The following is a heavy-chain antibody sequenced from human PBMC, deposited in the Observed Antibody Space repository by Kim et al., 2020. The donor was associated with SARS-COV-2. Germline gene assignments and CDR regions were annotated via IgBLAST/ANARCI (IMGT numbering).Heavy chain of an antibody. J-gene: IGHJ4*02. CDR2: ISSSSSYI. Sequence: GGSLRLSCAASGFTFSSYSMNWVRQAPGKGLEWVSSISSSSSYIYYADSVKGRFTISRDNAKNSLYLQMNSLRAEDTAVYYCARGGSSWSLKVSLEVGWGDYWGQGTLVTVSS. V-gene: IGHV3-21*01. CDR1: GFTFSSYS. D-gene: IGHD6-13*01. CDR3: ARGGSSWSLKVSLEVGWGDY.